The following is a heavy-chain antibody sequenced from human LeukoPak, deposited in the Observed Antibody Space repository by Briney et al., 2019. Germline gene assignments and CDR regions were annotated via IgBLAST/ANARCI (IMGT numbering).Heavy chain of an antibody. J-gene: IGHJ6*02. D-gene: IGHD2-2*01. CDR1: GFTFSSYG. Sequence: PGRSLRLSCAASGFTFSSYGMHWVRQAPGKGLEWVAVICYDGSNKYYADSVKGRFTISRDNSKNTLYLQMNSLRAEDTAVYYCARENCSSTSCYDDYYYGMDVWGQGTTVTVSS. V-gene: IGHV3-33*01. CDR2: ICYDGSNK. CDR3: ARENCSSTSCYDDYYYGMDV.